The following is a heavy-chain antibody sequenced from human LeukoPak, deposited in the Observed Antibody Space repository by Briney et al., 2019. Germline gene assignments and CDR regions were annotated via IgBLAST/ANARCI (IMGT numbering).Heavy chain of an antibody. CDR2: INHSGST. D-gene: IGHD3-22*01. J-gene: IGHJ4*02. Sequence: XXRQPPGXGXEWIGEINHSGSTNYNPSLKSRVTISVDTSKNQFSLKLSSVTAADTAVYYCARVRGPYDSSGYCWGQGTLVTVSS. V-gene: IGHV4-34*01. CDR3: ARVRGPYDSSGYC.